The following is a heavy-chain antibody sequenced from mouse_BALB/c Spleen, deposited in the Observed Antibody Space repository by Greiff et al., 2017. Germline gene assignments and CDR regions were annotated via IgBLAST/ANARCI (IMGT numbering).Heavy chain of an antibody. CDR2: ISSGGST. Sequence: EVKLMESGGGLVKPGGSLKLSCAASGFTFSSYAMSWVRQTPEKRLEWVASISSGGSTYYPDSVKGRFTISRDNARNILYLQMSSLRSEDTAMYYCARDDYDVGRFAYWGQGTLVTVSA. D-gene: IGHD2-4*01. V-gene: IGHV5-6-5*01. J-gene: IGHJ3*01. CDR1: GFTFSSYA. CDR3: ARDDYDVGRFAY.